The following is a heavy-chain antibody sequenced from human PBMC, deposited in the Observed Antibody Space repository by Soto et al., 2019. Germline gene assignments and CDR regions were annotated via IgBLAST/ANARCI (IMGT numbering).Heavy chain of an antibody. CDR1: GGTFSSYA. Sequence: QVQLVQSGAEVKKPGSSVKVSCKASGGTFSSYAISWVRQAPGHGLEWMGGIIPIFGTANYAQKFQGRVTITADDTTTTAYTKLSSLRSEDKVMYYCTRMNVGDWVLTPGGYYYYGIDFWGQGTTVTVSS. V-gene: IGHV1-69*01. CDR3: TRMNVGDWVLTPGGYYYYGIDF. D-gene: IGHD2-21*02. CDR2: IIPIFGTA. J-gene: IGHJ6*02.